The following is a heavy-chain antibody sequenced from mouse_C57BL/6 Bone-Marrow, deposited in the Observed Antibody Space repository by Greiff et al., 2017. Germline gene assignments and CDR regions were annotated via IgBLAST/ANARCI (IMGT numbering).Heavy chain of an antibody. CDR2: IDPETGGT. J-gene: IGHJ4*01. CDR3: TNPRSDYDENYAMDY. V-gene: IGHV1-15*01. CDR1: GYTFTDYE. D-gene: IGHD2-4*01. Sequence: QVQLQQSGAELVRPGASVTLSCKASGYTFTDYEMHWVKQTPVHGLEWIGAIDPETGGTAYNQKFKGKAILTADKSSSTAYMELRSLTSEVSAVYYCTNPRSDYDENYAMDYWGQGTSVTVSS.